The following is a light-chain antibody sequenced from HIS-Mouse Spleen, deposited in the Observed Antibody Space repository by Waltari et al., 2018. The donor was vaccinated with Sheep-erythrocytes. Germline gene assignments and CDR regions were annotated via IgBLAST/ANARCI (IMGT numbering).Light chain of an antibody. CDR2: DAS. V-gene: IGKV3-11*01. CDR1: QSVSSY. CDR3: QQRSNWYT. Sequence: EIVLTQSPATLSLSPGERATLSCRASQSVSSYLAWYQQKPGQAPRLLIYDASNRATGIQARLSGRGSGTDFTLTISSLEPEDFAGYYCQQRSNWYTFGQGTKLEIK. J-gene: IGKJ2*01.